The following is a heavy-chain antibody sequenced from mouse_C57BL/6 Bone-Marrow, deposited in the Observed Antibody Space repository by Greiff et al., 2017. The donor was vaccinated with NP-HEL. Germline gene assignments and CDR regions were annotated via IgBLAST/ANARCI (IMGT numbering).Heavy chain of an antibody. CDR3: ARGGTRRVFAY. Sequence: EVKLMESGPGLVKPSQSLSLTCSVTGYSITSGYYWNWIRQFPGNKLEWMGYISYDGSNNYNPSLKNRISITRDTSKNQFFLKLNSVTTEDTATYYCARGGTRRVFAYWGQGTLVTVSA. V-gene: IGHV3-6*01. D-gene: IGHD3-3*01. CDR1: GYSITSGYY. CDR2: ISYDGSN. J-gene: IGHJ3*01.